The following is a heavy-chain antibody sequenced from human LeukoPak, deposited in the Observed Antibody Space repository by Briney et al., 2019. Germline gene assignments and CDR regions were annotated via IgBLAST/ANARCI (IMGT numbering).Heavy chain of an antibody. V-gene: IGHV4-34*01. J-gene: IGHJ4*02. CDR3: ARGYGSGSYYNGFDY. D-gene: IGHD3-10*01. CDR2: INHSGST. CDR1: GGSFSGYY. Sequence: PSETLSLTCAVYGGSFSGYYWSWIRQPPGKGLEWIGEINHSGSTNYNPSLKSRVTISVDTSKNQFSLKLSSVTAADTAVYYRARGYGSGSYYNGFDYWGQGTLVTVSS.